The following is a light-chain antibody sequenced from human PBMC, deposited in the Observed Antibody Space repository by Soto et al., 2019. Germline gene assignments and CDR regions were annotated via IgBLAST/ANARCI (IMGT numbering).Light chain of an antibody. Sequence: QSALTQPASVSGSPGQSITISCTGTSSDVGGYNYVSWYQQHPGKVPKLTIYEVSNRSSGVSNRFSGSKSGNTASLTISGLQAEDEADYHCSSYTSSSTLVFGGGTKLTVL. CDR1: SSDVGGYNY. V-gene: IGLV2-14*01. CDR2: EVS. J-gene: IGLJ2*01. CDR3: SSYTSSSTLV.